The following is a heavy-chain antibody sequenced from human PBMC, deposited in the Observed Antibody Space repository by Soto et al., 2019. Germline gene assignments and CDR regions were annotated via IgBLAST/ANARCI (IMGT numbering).Heavy chain of an antibody. J-gene: IGHJ4*02. V-gene: IGHV3-30-3*01. CDR2: ISYDGSNK. CDR3: ARDMTPVVVTATDY. D-gene: IGHD2-21*02. Sequence: GGSLRLSCAASGFTFSSYAMHWVRQAPCKGLEWVAVISYDGSNKYYADSVKGRFTISRDNSKNTLYLQMNSLRAEDTAVYYCARDMTPVVVTATDYWGQGTLVTVSS. CDR1: GFTFSSYA.